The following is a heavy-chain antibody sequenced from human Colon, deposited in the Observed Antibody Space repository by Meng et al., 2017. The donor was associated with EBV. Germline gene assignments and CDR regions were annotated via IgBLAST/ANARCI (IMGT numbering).Heavy chain of an antibody. CDR2: VYYSGST. Sequence: QRHLQGSGPGLVKPAETLSLPCTASGGYINNSPYCWGWIRQPPGKGLEWIGSVYYSGSTNYNPSLKSRVTVSVDTSKNQFSLDLSSVTAAGTAVYYCARDRILGYGDDKPFDYWGQGTLVTVSS. CDR1: GGYINNSPYC. CDR3: ARDRILGYGDDKPFDY. J-gene: IGHJ4*02. V-gene: IGHV4-39*07. D-gene: IGHD4-17*01.